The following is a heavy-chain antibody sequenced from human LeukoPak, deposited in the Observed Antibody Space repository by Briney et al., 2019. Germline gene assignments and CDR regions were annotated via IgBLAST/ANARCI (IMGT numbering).Heavy chain of an antibody. CDR3: ARVRAGTSVHSYYYYVDV. J-gene: IGHJ6*03. CDR1: GGSISSGGFF. D-gene: IGHD1-14*01. Sequence: SETLSLTCTVSGGSISSGGFFWSWLRQRPEKGLEWIGYIYYSGSTYYNPSLKSRVTISVDTSKNQFSLTLSSVTAADTAVYYCARVRAGTSVHSYYYYVDVWGRGTTVAVSS. CDR2: IYYSGST. V-gene: IGHV4-31*03.